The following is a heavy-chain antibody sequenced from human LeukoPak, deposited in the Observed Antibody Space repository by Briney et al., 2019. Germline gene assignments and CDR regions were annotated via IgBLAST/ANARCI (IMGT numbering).Heavy chain of an antibody. CDR2: IWFDASDE. CDR3: ARWNGRNLDGTYDH. D-gene: IGHD1-1*01. V-gene: IGHV3-33*01. CDR1: GFTFSRNG. Sequence: QTGASLRLSCVASGFTFSRNGMHWVRQGPGKGLELVAFIWFDASDEYYADFVKGRFTISRDNSKSTLYLQMNNLRAEDTAVYYCARWNGRNLDGTYDHWGQGAPVTVSA. J-gene: IGHJ4*02.